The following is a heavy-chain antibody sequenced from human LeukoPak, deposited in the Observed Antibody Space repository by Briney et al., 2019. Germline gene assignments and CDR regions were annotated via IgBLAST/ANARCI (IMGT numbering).Heavy chain of an antibody. CDR2: IIPIFGTA. CDR3: ALASPPNYYFDY. V-gene: IGHV1-69*01. D-gene: IGHD1-1*01. Sequence: ASVKVSCKASGGTFSSYAISWVRQAPGQGLEWIGGIIPIFGTANYAQKFQGRVTITADESTSTAYMELSSLRSEDTAVYYCALASPPNYYFDYWGQGTLVTVSS. J-gene: IGHJ4*02. CDR1: GGTFSSYA.